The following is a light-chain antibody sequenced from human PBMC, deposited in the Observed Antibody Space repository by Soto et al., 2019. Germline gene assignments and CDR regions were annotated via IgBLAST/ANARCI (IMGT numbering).Light chain of an antibody. CDR1: QSVSNNY. CDR3: QQYGSSGT. Sequence: ENVLAQSPGGLSLSPRERATLSYRASQSVSNNYLAWYQQKPGQAPRLLIYGASNRATGIPDRFSGSGSGTNFTLTISRLEPEDFAVYYCQQYGSSGTFGQGTKVDIK. V-gene: IGKV3-20*01. CDR2: GAS. J-gene: IGKJ1*01.